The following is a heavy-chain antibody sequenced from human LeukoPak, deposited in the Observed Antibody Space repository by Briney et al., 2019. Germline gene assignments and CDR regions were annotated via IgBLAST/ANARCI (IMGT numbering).Heavy chain of an antibody. J-gene: IGHJ3*02. CDR1: GGSISSYY. CDR3: AKTPEQNAEDAFDI. D-gene: IGHD1/OR15-1a*01. V-gene: IGHV4-59*08. Sequence: SETLSLTCTVSGGSISSYYWGWIRQPPGKGLEWIGYIYYSGSTNYNPSLKSRVTISVDTSKNQFSLKLSSVTAADTAVYYCAKTPEQNAEDAFDIWGQGTMVTVSS. CDR2: IYYSGST.